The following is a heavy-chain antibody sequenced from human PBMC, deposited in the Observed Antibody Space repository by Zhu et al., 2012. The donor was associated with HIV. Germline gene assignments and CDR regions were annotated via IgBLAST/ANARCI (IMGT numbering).Heavy chain of an antibody. V-gene: IGHV4-4*02. CDR1: GGSISSNNW. J-gene: IGHJ4*02. D-gene: IGHD3-10*01. CDR3: ARGKDFGSGNYFYGYLDY. Sequence: QVQLQESGPGLVKPSGTLSLTCTASGGSISSNNWWSWVRQAPGKGLEWIAEIYHTGGINYNPSLRSRLTVSIDKSKNQFSLTLKSVTAADTAVYFCARGKDFGSGNYFYGYLDYWGQGVLVTVSS. CDR2: IYHTGGI.